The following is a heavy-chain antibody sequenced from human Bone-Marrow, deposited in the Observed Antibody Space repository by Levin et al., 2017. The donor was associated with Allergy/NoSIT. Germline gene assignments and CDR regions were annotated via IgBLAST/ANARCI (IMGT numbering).Heavy chain of an antibody. J-gene: IGHJ4*02. Sequence: GVLRLSCAASGFTFSSYDMHWVRQATGRGLEWVSAIGTAADSYYSGSVKGRFTVSRDNAKNSFYLQMNSLRAGDTAVYYCARVALPRYCTSTSCSDSGYYFDYWGQGTLVTVSS. V-gene: IGHV3-13*04. D-gene: IGHD2-2*01. CDR1: GFTFSSYD. CDR3: ARVALPRYCTSTSCSDSGYYFDY. CDR2: IGTAADS.